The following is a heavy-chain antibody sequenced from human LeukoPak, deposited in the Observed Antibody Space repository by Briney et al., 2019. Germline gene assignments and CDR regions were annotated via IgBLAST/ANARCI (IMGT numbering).Heavy chain of an antibody. CDR1: GFTFSSNE. CDR3: ARSPLNNPGFAY. CDR2: ISSSGSTI. J-gene: IGHJ4*02. V-gene: IGHV3-48*03. Sequence: GGSLRLSCVASGFTFSSNEMNWVRQAPGKGLELVSYISSSGSTIYYADSVKGRFTLSRDNAKNSLYLQMNSLRAEDTAVYYCARSPLNNPGFAYWGQGTLVTVSS. D-gene: IGHD1/OR15-1a*01.